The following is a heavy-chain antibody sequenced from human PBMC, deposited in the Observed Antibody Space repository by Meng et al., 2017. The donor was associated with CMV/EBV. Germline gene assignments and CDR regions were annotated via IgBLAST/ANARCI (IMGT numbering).Heavy chain of an antibody. D-gene: IGHD4-11*01. Sequence: CAASGFTFSSYYMIWVRQAPGKGLEWVSSISSSGSYISYADSVKGRFTISRDNAKNSLYLQMNSLRAEDTAVYYCATCMTTVSTSDFWGQGTLVTVSS. CDR2: ISSSGSYI. CDR1: GFTFSSYY. V-gene: IGHV3-21*01. CDR3: ATCMTTVSTSDF. J-gene: IGHJ4*02.